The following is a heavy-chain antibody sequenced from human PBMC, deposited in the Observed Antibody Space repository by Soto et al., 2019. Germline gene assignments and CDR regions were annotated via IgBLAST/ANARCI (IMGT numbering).Heavy chain of an antibody. CDR3: ARSGYCSGGSCYLAHY. D-gene: IGHD2-15*01. J-gene: IGHJ4*02. CDR2: INPNSGGT. Sequence: GASVKVSCKASRYTFTGCYIHWVRQAPEQGLEWMGWINPNSGGTNYAQKFQGRVTMTRDTSISTAYMELSMPRSDDKAVYYCARSGYCSGGSCYLAHYWGQGTLVTVSS. CDR1: RYTFTGCY. V-gene: IGHV1-2*02.